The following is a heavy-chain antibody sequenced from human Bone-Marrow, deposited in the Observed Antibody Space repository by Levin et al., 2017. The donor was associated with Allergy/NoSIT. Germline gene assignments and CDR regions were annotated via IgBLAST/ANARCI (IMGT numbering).Heavy chain of an antibody. CDR2: ISWNSGHI. CDR3: ARRRIQFWSAPEGLDV. Sequence: LSLTCAAAGFAFDSYAMHWVRQAPGKGLEWIAGISWNSGHIGYADSVKGRFTILRDNAKNSLYLQMSSLRLEDTAMYYCARRRIQFWSAPEGLDVWGQGTTVSVSS. CDR1: GFAFDSYA. D-gene: IGHD3-3*01. J-gene: IGHJ6*02. V-gene: IGHV3-9*01.